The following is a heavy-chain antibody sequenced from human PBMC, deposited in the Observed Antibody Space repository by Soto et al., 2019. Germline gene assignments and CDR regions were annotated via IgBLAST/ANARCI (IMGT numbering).Heavy chain of an antibody. CDR2: IYSGGST. V-gene: IGHV3-53*01. D-gene: IGHD3-16*01. CDR1: GFTVSSNY. Sequence: GGSLRLSCAASGFTVSSNYMSWVRQAPGKGLEWVSVIYSGGSTYYADSVKGRFTISRDNSKNTLYLQMNSLRAEDTAVYYCARDSPTCSLDAFDIWGQGTMVTVSS. J-gene: IGHJ3*02. CDR3: ARDSPTCSLDAFDI.